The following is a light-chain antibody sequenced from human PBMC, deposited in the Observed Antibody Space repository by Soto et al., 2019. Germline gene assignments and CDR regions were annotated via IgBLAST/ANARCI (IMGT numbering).Light chain of an antibody. J-gene: IGKJ1*01. CDR1: QSVSSNF. Sequence: EIVLTQSPGTLSLSPGQRATLSCRASQSVSSNFLAWYQQKPGQAPRLLIYATSSRATGIPGRFSGSGSGTDFTLTISRLEPEDFAVYYCQQYSSSWTFGQETKVDIK. CDR3: QQYSSSWT. CDR2: ATS. V-gene: IGKV3-20*01.